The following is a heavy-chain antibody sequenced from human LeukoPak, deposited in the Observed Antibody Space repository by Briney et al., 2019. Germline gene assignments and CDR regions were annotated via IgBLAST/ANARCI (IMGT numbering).Heavy chain of an antibody. D-gene: IGHD6-19*01. J-gene: IGHJ3*02. V-gene: IGHV3-23*01. CDR1: GFTFSSYA. Sequence: GGSLRLSCAASGFTFSSYAMSWVRQAPGKGLEWVSTIGGSGASTYYADSVKVRFTISRDNSKNTLYLQMNGLRAEDTAVYYCAKDIHSSGWPDAFDIWGQGTMVTVSS. CDR2: IGGSGAST. CDR3: AKDIHSSGWPDAFDI.